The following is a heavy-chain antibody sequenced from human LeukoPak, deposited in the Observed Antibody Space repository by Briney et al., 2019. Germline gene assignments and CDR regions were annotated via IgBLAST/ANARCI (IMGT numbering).Heavy chain of an antibody. CDR3: SKTYYDILTGYYSDY. V-gene: IGHV3-23*01. D-gene: IGHD3-9*01. CDR1: GFTFSSYA. J-gene: IGHJ4*02. Sequence: PGGSLRLSCAASGFTFSSYAMSWVRQAPGKGLEWVSAISGSGGSTYYADSVKGRFTISRDNSKNTLYLQMSSLRAEDTAVYYCSKTYYDILTGYYSDYWGQGTLVTVSS. CDR2: ISGSGGST.